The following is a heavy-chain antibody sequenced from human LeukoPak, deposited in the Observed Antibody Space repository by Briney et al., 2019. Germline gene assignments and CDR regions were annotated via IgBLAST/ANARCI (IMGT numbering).Heavy chain of an antibody. CDR3: ARDYYGSGSLA. CDR1: GGSISSYY. CDR2: IYYSGST. V-gene: IGHV4-59*01. Sequence: SETLSLTCTVSGGSISSYYWSWIRQPPGKGLEWIGYIYYSGSTNYNPSLKSRVTISVDTSKNQFSLKLSSVTAADTAVYYCARDYYGSGSLAWGQGTLVTVSS. D-gene: IGHD3-10*01. J-gene: IGHJ4*02.